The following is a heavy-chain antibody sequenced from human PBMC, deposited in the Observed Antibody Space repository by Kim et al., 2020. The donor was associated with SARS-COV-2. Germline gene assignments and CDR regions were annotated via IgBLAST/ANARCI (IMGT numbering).Heavy chain of an antibody. CDR3: ARAGYSYGYWFDP. D-gene: IGHD5-18*01. J-gene: IGHJ5*02. CDR2: IYYSGST. CDR1: GGSISSYY. Sequence: SETLSLTCTVSGGSISSYYWSWIRQPPGKGLEWIGYIYYSGSTNYNPSLKSRVTISVDTSKNQFSLKLSSVTAADTAVYYFARAGYSYGYWFDPWGQGTLVTVSS. V-gene: IGHV4-59*01.